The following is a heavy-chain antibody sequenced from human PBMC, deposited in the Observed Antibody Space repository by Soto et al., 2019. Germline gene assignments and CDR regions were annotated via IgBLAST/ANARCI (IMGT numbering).Heavy chain of an antibody. CDR2: IIPIFVTA. J-gene: IGHJ6*02. D-gene: IGHD2-2*01. CDR3: ARDRGPAAIAQYYYYGMDV. V-gene: IGHV1-69*06. CDR1: GGTFSSYA. Sequence: ASVKVSCKASGGTFSSYAISWVRQAPGQGLEWMGGIIPIFVTANYAQKFQGRVTITADKSTSTAYMELSSLRSEDTAVYYCARDRGPAAIAQYYYYGMDVWGQGTTVTVSS.